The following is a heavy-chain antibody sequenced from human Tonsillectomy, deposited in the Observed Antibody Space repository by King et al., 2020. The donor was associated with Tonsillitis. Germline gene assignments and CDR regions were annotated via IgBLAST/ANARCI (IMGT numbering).Heavy chain of an antibody. D-gene: IGHD1-26*01. CDR3: AAYSGSSGATSFNFLLAY. CDR1: GHPFNYIG. CDR2: ISLYNGDT. J-gene: IGHJ4*02. V-gene: IGHV1-18*01. Sequence: VQLVESGAEVKKPGASVKVSCKASGHPFNYIGITWVRQAPGQGLEWVGWISLYNGDTNYAQKLQGRVTVTTDTSTTTAYMEMRSRTSDDTAVYYCAAYSGSSGATSFNFLLAYWGQGTLVTVSS.